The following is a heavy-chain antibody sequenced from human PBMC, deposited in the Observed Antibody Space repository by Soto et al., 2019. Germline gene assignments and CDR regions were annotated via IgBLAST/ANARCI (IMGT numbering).Heavy chain of an antibody. CDR1: GYTFTSYG. Sequence: ASVKVSCKASGYTFTSYGISWVRQAPGQGLEWMGWISAYNGNTNYAQKLQGRVTMTTDTSTSTAYMELRSLRSDDTAVYYCARVRDVWGGSGAFDYWGQGTLVTVSS. J-gene: IGHJ4*02. CDR3: ARVRDVWGGSGAFDY. V-gene: IGHV1-18*01. D-gene: IGHD6-19*01. CDR2: ISAYNGNT.